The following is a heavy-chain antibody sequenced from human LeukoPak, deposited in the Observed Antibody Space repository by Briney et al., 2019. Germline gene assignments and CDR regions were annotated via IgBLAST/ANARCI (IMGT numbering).Heavy chain of an antibody. D-gene: IGHD6-19*01. Sequence: GGSLRLSCAASGFTFSSYGMSWVRQAPGKGLEWVSAISGSGGSTYYADSVKGRFTISRDNSKNTLYLQMNSLRAEDTAVYYCARGGEGPRLAGSFWGQGTLVTISS. V-gene: IGHV3-23*01. CDR1: GFTFSSYG. J-gene: IGHJ4*02. CDR3: ARGGEGPRLAGSF. CDR2: ISGSGGST.